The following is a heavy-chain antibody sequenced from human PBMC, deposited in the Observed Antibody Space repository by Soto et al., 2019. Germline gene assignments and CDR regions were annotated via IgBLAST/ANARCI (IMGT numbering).Heavy chain of an antibody. CDR3: ARDGVGGTAFWGYLDY. D-gene: IGHD1-1*01. V-gene: IGHV3-33*01. Sequence: QVQLVESGGGVVQPGRSLRLSCVASGFTFSGYGMHWVRPAPGKGLEWVAIIRYDGSNIYYADSVRGRFAISRDNSKNTLFRHRDSRGSEDTAVYYCARDGVGGTAFWGYLDYWCQGALVTVSS. CDR1: GFTFSGYG. J-gene: IGHJ4*02. CDR2: IRYDGSNI.